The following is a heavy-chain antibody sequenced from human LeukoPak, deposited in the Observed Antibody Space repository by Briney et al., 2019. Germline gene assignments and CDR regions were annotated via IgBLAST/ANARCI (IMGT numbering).Heavy chain of an antibody. CDR2: IYHSGST. J-gene: IGHJ4*02. D-gene: IGHD1-7*01. Sequence: SETLSLTCAVSGYSISSGYYWGWIRQPPGKGLEWIGSIYHSGSTYYNPSLKSRVTISVDTSKNQFSLKLSSVTAADTAVYYCARHSGPELRVLMQTDFDYWGQGTLVTVSS. CDR3: ARHSGPELRVLMQTDFDY. CDR1: GYSISSGYY. V-gene: IGHV4-38-2*01.